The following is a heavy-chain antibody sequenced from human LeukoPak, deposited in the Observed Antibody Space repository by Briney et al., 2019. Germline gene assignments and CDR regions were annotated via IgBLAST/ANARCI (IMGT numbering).Heavy chain of an antibody. CDR1: GFPFSDYY. D-gene: IGHD2-21*01. CDR3: ARDGTRGESAIYVPDAFDV. Sequence: GGSLRLSCAASGFPFSDYYMSWIRQAPGKGLEWVSCISGSGDSIYYTYSMQGRFPISRDNSKNSLCLQMNSLSAEDTAVYYCARDGTRGESAIYVPDAFDVWGQGTMVTVSS. CDR2: ISGSGDSI. V-gene: IGHV3-11*01. J-gene: IGHJ3*01.